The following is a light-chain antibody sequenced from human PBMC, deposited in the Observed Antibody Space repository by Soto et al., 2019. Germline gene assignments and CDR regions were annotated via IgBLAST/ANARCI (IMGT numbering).Light chain of an antibody. Sequence: IQMTQSPSSLSASVGDRVTITCRASQTISTYLNWYQQKPGKAPKLLIYASSSLQSGVPSRFSGGGSGTDFTLTITRLHPEDFATYICQQSYGMPWTFGQGTKVEV. J-gene: IGKJ1*01. CDR3: QQSYGMPWT. V-gene: IGKV1-39*01. CDR1: QTISTY. CDR2: ASS.